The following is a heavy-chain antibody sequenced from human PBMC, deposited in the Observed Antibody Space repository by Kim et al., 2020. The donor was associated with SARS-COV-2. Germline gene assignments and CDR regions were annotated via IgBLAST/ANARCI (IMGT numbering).Heavy chain of an antibody. V-gene: IGHV3-43D*03. Sequence: ADSVKGRFTISRDNSKNSLYLEMNSLRAEDTALYYCAKEIDSSGYYYFDYWGQGTLVTVSS. CDR3: AKEIDSSGYYYFDY. D-gene: IGHD3-22*01. J-gene: IGHJ4*02.